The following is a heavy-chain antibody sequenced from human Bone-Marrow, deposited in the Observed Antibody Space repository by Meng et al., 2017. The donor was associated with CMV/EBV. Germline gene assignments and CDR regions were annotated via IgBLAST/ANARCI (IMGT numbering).Heavy chain of an antibody. Sequence: GESLKISCAASGFTFSSYSMNWVRQAPGKGLEWVSSISSSSSYIYYADSVKGRFTISRDNAKNSLYLQMNSLRAEDTAVYYCARVGDRYCSSTSCSPFDYWGQGTRVTGSS. CDR3: ARVGDRYCSSTSCSPFDY. J-gene: IGHJ4*02. V-gene: IGHV3-21*01. CDR2: ISSSSSYI. CDR1: GFTFSSYS. D-gene: IGHD2-2*01.